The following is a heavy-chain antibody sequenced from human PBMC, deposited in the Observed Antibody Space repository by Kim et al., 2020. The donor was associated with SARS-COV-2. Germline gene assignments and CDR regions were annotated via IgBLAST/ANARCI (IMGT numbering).Heavy chain of an antibody. V-gene: IGHV3-74*01. CDR2: INSDGSST. CDR3: ARGNTVTKPYPFDP. Sequence: GGSLRLSCAASGFTFSSYWMHWVRQAPGKGLVWVSRINSDGSSTSYADSVKGRFTISRDNAKNTLYLQMNSLRAEDTAVYYCARGNTVTKPYPFDPWGQGTLVTVSS. CDR1: GFTFSSYW. D-gene: IGHD4-17*01. J-gene: IGHJ5*02.